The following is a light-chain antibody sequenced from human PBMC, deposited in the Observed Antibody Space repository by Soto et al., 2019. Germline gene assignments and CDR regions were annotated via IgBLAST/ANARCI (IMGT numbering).Light chain of an antibody. V-gene: IGLV2-8*01. Sequence: QSALTQPPSASGSPGRSVTISCTGTSSDVGGYDYVSWFQQHPGKAPKLIIYEVTKRPSGVPDRFSASKSGNTASLTVSGLQAEDEADYYCSSFVAGNHYWVFGGVTKLTVL. CDR1: SSDVGGYDY. CDR3: SSFVAGNHYWV. CDR2: EVT. J-gene: IGLJ3*02.